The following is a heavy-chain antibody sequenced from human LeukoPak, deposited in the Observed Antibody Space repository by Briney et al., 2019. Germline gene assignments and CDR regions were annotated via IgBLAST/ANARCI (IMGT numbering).Heavy chain of an antibody. CDR1: GGSFSTYY. Sequence: SETLSLTCTVSGGSFSTYYWSWIRQPPGKGLEWIGHIYYTGTTNYNPSLKSRVTISVDTSKNQFSLNLSSVTAADTAVYYCARAGANGIEAAGSLRYWGQGTLVTVSS. CDR2: IYYTGTT. V-gene: IGHV4-59*01. J-gene: IGHJ4*02. D-gene: IGHD6-13*01. CDR3: ARAGANGIEAAGSLRY.